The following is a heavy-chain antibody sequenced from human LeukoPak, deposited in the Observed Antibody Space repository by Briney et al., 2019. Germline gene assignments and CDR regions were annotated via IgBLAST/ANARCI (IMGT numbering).Heavy chain of an antibody. Sequence: SVKVSCKASGGAFNSYGIIWVRQAPGQGLEWMGGIIPILGTANYAQKFQGRVTISADKSTSTAYMELSSLTSDDTAVYYCARDRPGRYCSSNSCYTASPFDPWGQGTLVTVSS. CDR2: IIPILGTA. D-gene: IGHD2-2*02. J-gene: IGHJ5*02. CDR1: GGAFNSYG. V-gene: IGHV1-69*10. CDR3: ARDRPGRYCSSNSCYTASPFDP.